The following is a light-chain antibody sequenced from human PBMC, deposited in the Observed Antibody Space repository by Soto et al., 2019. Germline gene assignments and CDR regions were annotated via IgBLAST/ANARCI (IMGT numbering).Light chain of an antibody. J-gene: IGKJ4*01. CDR3: LQYNSYPFT. CDR2: GAS. Sequence: DIQMTQSPSAMSASLGDRVTITCRASQGISNSLAWFQQKPGRVPKRLIYGASTFQSWAPSRFSGSASGAAFTLTISSLQPEDFATYYCLQYNSYPFTFGGGTKVEIK. V-gene: IGKV1-17*03. CDR1: QGISNS.